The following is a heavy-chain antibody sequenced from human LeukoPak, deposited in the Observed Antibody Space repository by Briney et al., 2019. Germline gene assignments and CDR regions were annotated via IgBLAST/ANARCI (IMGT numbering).Heavy chain of an antibody. CDR2: VSHDGIGT. D-gene: IGHD3-22*01. CDR1: GFSVSRYW. V-gene: IGHV3-30*03. J-gene: IGHJ4*02. CDR3: ARESGSSGYAGYFDF. Sequence: GGSLRLSCAASGFSVSRYWMSWVRQAPGEGLEWVAGVSHDGIGTYYADSVKGRFTISRDNSKNTLYLQMNSLRAEDTAVYYCARESGSSGYAGYFDFRGQGTLVTVSS.